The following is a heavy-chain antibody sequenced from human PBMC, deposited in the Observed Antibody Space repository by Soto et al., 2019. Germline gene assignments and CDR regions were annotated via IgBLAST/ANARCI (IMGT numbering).Heavy chain of an antibody. J-gene: IGHJ6*02. CDR3: AKARSGASHYYYYYGMDV. CDR2: IWYDGSNK. V-gene: IGHV3-30*02. CDR1: GFTFSSYG. Sequence: GGSLRLSCAASGFTFSSYGMHWVRQAPGKGLEWVAVIWYDGSNKYYADSVKGRFTISRDNSKNTLYLQMNSLRAEDTAVYYCAKARSGASHYYYYYGMDVWGQATTVTVSS. D-gene: IGHD6-19*01.